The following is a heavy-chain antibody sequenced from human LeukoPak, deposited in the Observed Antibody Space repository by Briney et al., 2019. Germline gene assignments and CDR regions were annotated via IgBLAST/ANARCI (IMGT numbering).Heavy chain of an antibody. D-gene: IGHD2-15*01. CDR2: INPNSGGT. CDR3: ANLLGNCCCCSCSPYYFDY. V-gene: IGHV1-2*02. J-gene: IGHJ4*02. CDR1: GYTFTGYY. Sequence: ASVKVSCKASGYTFTGYYMHWVRQVPRQGLEWMGWINPNSGGTNYAQKFQGRVTMTRDTSISTAYTELSRPRSDDTAVYFCANLLGNCCCCSCSPYYFDYWGQGTLVTVSS.